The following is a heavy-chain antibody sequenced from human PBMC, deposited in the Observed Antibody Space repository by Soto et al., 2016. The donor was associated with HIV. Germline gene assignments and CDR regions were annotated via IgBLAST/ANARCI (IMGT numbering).Heavy chain of an antibody. CDR3: ARDGCGGGTTVTTYYMDV. D-gene: IGHD4-17*01. CDR1: GGSISSYY. J-gene: IGHJ6*03. Sequence: QVQLQESGPGLVKPSETLSLTCTVSGGSISSYYWSWIRQTPGKGLEWIGYISYSGTTNYNPSLRSRVTISVDMSKNQFSLNLTSVTAADTAVYYCARDGCGGGTTVTTYYMDVVGTKGHGHRLL. V-gene: IGHV4-59*01. CDR2: ISYSGTT.